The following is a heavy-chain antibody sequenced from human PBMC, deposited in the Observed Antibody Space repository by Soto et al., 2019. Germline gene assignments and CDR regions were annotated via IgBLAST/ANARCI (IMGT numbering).Heavy chain of an antibody. V-gene: IGHV4-59*01. CDR2: IYYSGST. D-gene: IGHD4-17*01. J-gene: IGHJ4*02. Sequence: PEETLSLPCTVSGGSISSYYWSWIRQPPGKGLEWIGYIYYSGSTNYNPSLKSRVTISVDTSKSQFSLKLSSVTAADTAVYYCASSMIYDYGDFDYWGQGTLVTVSS. CDR1: GGSISSYY. CDR3: ASSMIYDYGDFDY.